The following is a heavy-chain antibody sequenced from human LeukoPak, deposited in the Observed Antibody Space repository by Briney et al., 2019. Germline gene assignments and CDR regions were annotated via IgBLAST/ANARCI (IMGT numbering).Heavy chain of an antibody. V-gene: IGHV4-59*01. CDR2: IYCSGST. CDR1: GGSISSYY. Sequence: SETLSLTCTVSGGSISSYYWSWIRQPPGKGLEWIGYIYCSGSTNYNPSLKSRVTISVDTSKNQFSLKLSSVTAADTAVYYCARDLNYGSGSYGWFDPWGQGTLVTVSS. CDR3: ARDLNYGSGSYGWFDP. J-gene: IGHJ5*02. D-gene: IGHD3-10*01.